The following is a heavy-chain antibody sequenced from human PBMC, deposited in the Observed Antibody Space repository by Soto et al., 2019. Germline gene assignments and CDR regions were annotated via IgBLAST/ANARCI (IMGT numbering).Heavy chain of an antibody. D-gene: IGHD6-13*01. V-gene: IGHV4-34*01. Sequence: SEALSVTCAVYGGSFSGYYWSWIRQPPGKGLEWIGEINHSGSTNYNPSLKSRVTISVDTSKNQFSLKLSSVTAADTAVYYCARGHSSSWYVRIYYYYGMDVWGQGTTVTVSS. CDR3: ARGHSSSWYVRIYYYYGMDV. CDR2: INHSGST. CDR1: GGSFSGYY. J-gene: IGHJ6*02.